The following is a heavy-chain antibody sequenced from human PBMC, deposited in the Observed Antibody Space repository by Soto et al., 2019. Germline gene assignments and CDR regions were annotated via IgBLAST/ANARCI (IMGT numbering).Heavy chain of an antibody. V-gene: IGHV1-69*06. D-gene: IGHD3-22*01. CDR1: GYTFTGYY. Sequence: SVKVSCKASGYTFTGYYIHWVRQAPGQGLEWVGRIIPIFGTTNYAQNLQGRVTISADKSTITSYMELHSRTSDDTALYYCARDRTDSGYYTNWLDPWGQGTQVTVSS. J-gene: IGHJ5*02. CDR3: ARDRTDSGYYTNWLDP. CDR2: IIPIFGTT.